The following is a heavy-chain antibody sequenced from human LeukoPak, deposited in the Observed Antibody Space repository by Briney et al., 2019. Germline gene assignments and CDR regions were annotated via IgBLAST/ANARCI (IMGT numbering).Heavy chain of an antibody. V-gene: IGHV4-4*07. J-gene: IGHJ3*02. CDR3: ARGSIAARNDAFDI. D-gene: IGHD6-6*01. CDR2: IHNSGST. CDR1: GGSISSYY. Sequence: SETLSLTCSVSGGSISSYYWSWIRQPAGKGLEWIGRIHNSGSTNYNPSLKSRVTISLDTSENQFSLKLRSVTAADTAVYYCARGSIAARNDAFDIWGQGTMVTVSS.